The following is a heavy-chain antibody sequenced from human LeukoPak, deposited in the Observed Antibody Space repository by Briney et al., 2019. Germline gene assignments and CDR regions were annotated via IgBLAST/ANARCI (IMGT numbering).Heavy chain of an antibody. Sequence: SSGTLSLTCAVSGVSFNDYYWSWVRRTPGKGLEWIGEINHSGYTNDSPSLKSRVTLSIDTSRKQFSLNLRSVTVADTGIYYCTRMTAGHDYWGQGTLVTVSS. CDR3: TRMTAGHDY. D-gene: IGHD2-21*02. CDR2: INHSGYT. V-gene: IGHV4-34*01. J-gene: IGHJ4*02. CDR1: GVSFNDYY.